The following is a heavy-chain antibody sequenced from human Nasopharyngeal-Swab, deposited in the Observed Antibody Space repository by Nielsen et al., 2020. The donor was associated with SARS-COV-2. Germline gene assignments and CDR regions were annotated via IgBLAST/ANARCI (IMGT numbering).Heavy chain of an antibody. D-gene: IGHD3-10*01. Sequence: SETLSLTCAVYGGFFSGYYWSWIRQPPGKGLEWIGEINHSGSTNYNPSLKSRVTISVDTSKNQFSLKLSSVTAADTAVYYCARGRSGYYYGSGSPPFDYWGQGTLVTVSS. CDR2: INHSGST. V-gene: IGHV4-34*01. CDR3: ARGRSGYYYGSGSPPFDY. CDR1: GGFFSGYY. J-gene: IGHJ4*02.